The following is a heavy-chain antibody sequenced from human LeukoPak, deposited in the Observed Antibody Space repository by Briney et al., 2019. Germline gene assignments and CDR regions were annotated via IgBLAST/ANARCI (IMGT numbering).Heavy chain of an antibody. D-gene: IGHD2-2*01. J-gene: IGHJ4*02. CDR1: GGSISSGGYS. CDR2: IYYSGST. CDR3: ARGIFWHRVPAFDY. V-gene: IGHV4-61*08. Sequence: SETLSLTCAVSGGSISSGGYSWSWIRQPPGKGLEWIGYIYYSGSTNYNPSLKSRVTISVDTSKNQFSLKLSSVTAADTAVYYCARGIFWHRVPAFDYWGQGTLVTVSS.